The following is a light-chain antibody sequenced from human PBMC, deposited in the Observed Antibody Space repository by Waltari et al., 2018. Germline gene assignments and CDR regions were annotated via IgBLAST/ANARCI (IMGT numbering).Light chain of an antibody. V-gene: IGLV3-25*03. J-gene: IGLJ2*01. CDR2: KDA. Sequence: YELTQPPSVSVSPGQTARITCSGDALAKQFASWYQQKPGQAPGMVIYKDAERPSGTPERFSGSRSGTTVTLTISGVQAEDEADYYCQSVDSRITYVVFGGGTKVTVL. CDR3: QSVDSRITYVV. CDR1: ALAKQF.